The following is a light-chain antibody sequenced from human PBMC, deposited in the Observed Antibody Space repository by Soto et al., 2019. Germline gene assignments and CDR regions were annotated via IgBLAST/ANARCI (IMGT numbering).Light chain of an antibody. CDR2: GAS. CDR1: QSLVATY. V-gene: IGKV3-20*01. CDR3: QYYGASPYP. J-gene: IGKJ2*01. Sequence: EIVLTQSPGTLSLSPGGSATLSCRASQSLVATYIGWYQAMCGQAPRLLIHGASTRATGIPNRFSGSGSGTDFTLTISTLEPEDFAVYYCQYYGASPYPFGQGTKLEI.